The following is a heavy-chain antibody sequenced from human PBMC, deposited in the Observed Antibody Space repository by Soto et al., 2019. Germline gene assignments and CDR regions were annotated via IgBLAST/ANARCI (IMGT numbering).Heavy chain of an antibody. CDR2: ISGSGGST. D-gene: IGHD3-3*01. CDR1: GFTFSSYA. J-gene: IGHJ6*02. CDR3: AKDRGPSDLITIFGVVSYGMDV. V-gene: IGHV3-23*01. Sequence: EVQLLESGGGLVQPGGSPRLSCAASGFTFSSYAMSWVRQAPGKGLEWVSAISGSGGSTYYADSVKGRFTISRDNSKNTLYLQMNSLRAEDTAVYYCAKDRGPSDLITIFGVVSYGMDVWGQGTTVTVSS.